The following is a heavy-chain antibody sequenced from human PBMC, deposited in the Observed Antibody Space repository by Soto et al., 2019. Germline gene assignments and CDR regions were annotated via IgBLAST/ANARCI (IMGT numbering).Heavy chain of an antibody. D-gene: IGHD2-15*01. CDR1: GDSVSTNSAA. CDR2: TYFRSKWSN. J-gene: IGHJ3*01. V-gene: IGHV6-1*01. Sequence: SQTLSLTCAISGDSVSTNSAAWNWIRQSPSRGLEWLGRTYFRSKWSNDYVESLKSRITINPDTSKNQFSLLLNSVTPEDTAVYYCAREYSDAIDVPGQGTIVTVSS. CDR3: AREYSDAIDV.